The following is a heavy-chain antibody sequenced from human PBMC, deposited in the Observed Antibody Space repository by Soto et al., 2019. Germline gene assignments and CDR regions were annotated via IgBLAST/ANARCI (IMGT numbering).Heavy chain of an antibody. V-gene: IGHV1-24*01. Sequence: ASVKVSCKVSGYTLTELSTHWVRQAPGKGLEWMGGFDPEDGETIYAQKFQGRVTMTEDTSTDTAYMELSSLRSEDTAVYYCATVPFRGGRWFDPWGQGTLVTVSS. D-gene: IGHD3-10*01. CDR3: ATVPFRGGRWFDP. CDR2: FDPEDGET. J-gene: IGHJ5*02. CDR1: GYTLTELS.